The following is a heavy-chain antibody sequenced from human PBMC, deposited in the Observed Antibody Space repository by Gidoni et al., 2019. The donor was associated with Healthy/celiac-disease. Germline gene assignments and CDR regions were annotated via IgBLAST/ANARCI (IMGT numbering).Heavy chain of an antibody. Sequence: QVQLQESGPGLVKPSETLSLTCPVSGGSISTYYWSWIRQPPGKGLEWIGYIYYSGSTNYNPSLKSRVTISVDTSKNQFSLKLSSVTAADTAVYYCARAYSAGKRAFDPWGQGTLVTVSS. J-gene: IGHJ5*02. CDR2: IYYSGST. CDR3: ARAYSAGKRAFDP. V-gene: IGHV4-59*01. D-gene: IGHD2-15*01. CDR1: GGSISTYY.